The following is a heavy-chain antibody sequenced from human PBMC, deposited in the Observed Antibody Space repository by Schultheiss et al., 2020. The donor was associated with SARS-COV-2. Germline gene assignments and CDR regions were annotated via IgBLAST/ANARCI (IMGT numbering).Heavy chain of an antibody. CDR1: GFTVSSNY. D-gene: IGHD3-22*01. Sequence: GGSLRLSCAASGFTVSSNYMSWVRQAPGKGLEWVSVIYSGGSTYYADSVKGRFTISRDNSKNTLYLQMNSLRAEDTAVYYCARDRGYYDSSGIGYYYYGMDVWGQGTTVTVSS. CDR3: ARDRGYYDSSGIGYYYYGMDV. CDR2: IYSGGST. J-gene: IGHJ6*02. V-gene: IGHV3-66*01.